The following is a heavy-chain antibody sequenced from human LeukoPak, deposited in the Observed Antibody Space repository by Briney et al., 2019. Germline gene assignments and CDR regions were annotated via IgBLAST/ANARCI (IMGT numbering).Heavy chain of an antibody. CDR1: GYSFTSYW. CDR2: IYPGDSDT. V-gene: IGHV5-51*01. J-gene: IGHJ1*01. CDR3: ARRAVAAAGENAEYFQH. D-gene: IGHD6-13*01. Sequence: GESLKISCKGSGYSFTSYWIAWVRQMPGKGLEWMGIIYPGDSDTRYSPSFQGQVTISADKPITTAYLQWSSLKASDTAIYYCARRAVAAAGENAEYFQHWGQGTLVTVSS.